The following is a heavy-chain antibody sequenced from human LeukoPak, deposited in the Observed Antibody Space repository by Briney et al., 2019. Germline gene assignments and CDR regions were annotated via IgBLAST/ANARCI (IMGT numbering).Heavy chain of an antibody. J-gene: IGHJ4*02. V-gene: IGHV3-21*01. CDR3: ARGLSGYSSSLGY. CDR2: ISTTSGNI. CDR1: GFTFSSYS. Sequence: PGGSLRLSCAASGFTFSSYSMNWVRQAPGKGLEWVAAISTTSGNIYYADSVKGRFTISRDNAKNTLYLQMNSLRAEDTAVYYCARGLSGYSSSLGYWGQGTLVTVSS. D-gene: IGHD6-6*01.